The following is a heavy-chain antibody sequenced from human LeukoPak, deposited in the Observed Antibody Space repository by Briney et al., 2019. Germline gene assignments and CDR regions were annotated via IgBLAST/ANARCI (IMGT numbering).Heavy chain of an antibody. J-gene: IGHJ3*02. CDR2: IYTSGST. CDR3: ARCLGFRIGSSWYPDAFDI. V-gene: IGHV4-4*08. CDR1: GGSINSYY. D-gene: IGHD6-13*01. Sequence: SEALSLTCTVSGGSINSYYWSWIRQPPGKGLEWIGRIYTSGSTNYNPSLKSRVTISVDTSKNQFSLKLSSVTAADTAVYYCARCLGFRIGSSWYPDAFDIWGQGTMVTVSS.